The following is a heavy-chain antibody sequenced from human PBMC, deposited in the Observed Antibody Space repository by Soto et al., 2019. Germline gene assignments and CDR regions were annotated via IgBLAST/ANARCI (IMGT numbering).Heavy chain of an antibody. CDR1: GYTFTSYG. V-gene: IGHV1-18*01. J-gene: IGHJ6*03. CDR3: ARLGAGDYPREDYYYMDV. D-gene: IGHD4-17*01. Sequence: ASVKVSCKASGYTFTSYGISWVRQAPGQGLEWMGWISAYNGNTNYAQKLQGRVTMTTDTSTSTAYMELRSLRSDDTAVYYCARLGAGDYPREDYYYMDVWGKGTSVTVPS. CDR2: ISAYNGNT.